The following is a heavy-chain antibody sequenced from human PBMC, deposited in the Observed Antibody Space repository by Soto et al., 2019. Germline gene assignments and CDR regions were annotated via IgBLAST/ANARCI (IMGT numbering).Heavy chain of an antibody. J-gene: IGHJ5*02. D-gene: IGHD6-13*01. V-gene: IGHV1-46*01. CDR1: GYTFTSYY. Sequence: QVQLVQSGAEVKKPGASVKVCCKASGYTFTSYYMHWVRQAPGQGLEWMGIINPSGGSTSYAQKFQGRVTMTRDTSTSTVYMELSSLRSEDTAVYYCAREGSSAKAAAYNWFDPWGQGTLVTVSS. CDR3: AREGSSAKAAAYNWFDP. CDR2: INPSGGST.